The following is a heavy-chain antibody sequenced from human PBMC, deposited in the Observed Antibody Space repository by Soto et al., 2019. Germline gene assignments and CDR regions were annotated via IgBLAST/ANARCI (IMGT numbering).Heavy chain of an antibody. D-gene: IGHD6-6*01. CDR1: GYSFTSYW. CDR3: VRYSGSSSSGTAFDY. CDR2: IDPSDTYT. V-gene: IGHV5-10-1*01. J-gene: IGHJ4*02. Sequence: GESLKISCKGSGYSFTSYWLSWVRQMPGKGLEWRGRIDPSDTYTNYSPSFKGHVTISAAKSISTAYLQWGRLKASVTAMYYCVRYSGSSSSGTAFDYWGQGTMVTVSS.